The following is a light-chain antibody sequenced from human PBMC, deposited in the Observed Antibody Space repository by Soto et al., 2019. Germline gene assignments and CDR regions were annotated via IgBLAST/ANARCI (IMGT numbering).Light chain of an antibody. V-gene: IGKV3-15*01. Sequence: VMTQSTATLSVSPGERATLSCRASQTISSNLAWYQQKPGQAPRLLMFRTSTRATGIPARFSGSGSETDFTLTISRLEPEDFAVYYCQQYGSSGTFGQGTKVDI. J-gene: IGKJ1*01. CDR1: QTISSN. CDR2: RTS. CDR3: QQYGSSGT.